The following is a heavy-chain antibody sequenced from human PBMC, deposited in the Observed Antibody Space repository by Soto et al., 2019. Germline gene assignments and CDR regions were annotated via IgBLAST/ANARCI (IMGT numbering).Heavy chain of an antibody. J-gene: IGHJ4*02. CDR1: GFTVSSNY. V-gene: IGHV3-66*04. CDR2: IYSGGSA. D-gene: IGHD5-18*01. Sequence: EVQLVESGGGLVQPGGSLRLSSAASGFTVSSNYMSWVRQAPGKGLEWVSVIYSGGSAYYADSVKGRFTISRDNSKNTLYLQMNRLRAEDTAVYYCARHGYSYGGGYFDYWGQGTLVTVSS. CDR3: ARHGYSYGGGYFDY.